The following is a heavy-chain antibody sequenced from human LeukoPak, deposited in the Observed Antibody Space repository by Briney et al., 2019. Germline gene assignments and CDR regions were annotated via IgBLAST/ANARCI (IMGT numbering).Heavy chain of an antibody. J-gene: IGHJ4*02. V-gene: IGHV3-74*03. CDR2: IDGDGTTT. CDR1: GFALSSYW. Sequence: PGGSLRLSCATSGFALSSYWMLWVRQAAGKGLEWVSRIDGDGTTTTYADSVKGRFTISRDNEKNILYLHMNSLRVEDTATYYCARSQFDYWGQGILVTVSS. CDR3: ARSQFDY.